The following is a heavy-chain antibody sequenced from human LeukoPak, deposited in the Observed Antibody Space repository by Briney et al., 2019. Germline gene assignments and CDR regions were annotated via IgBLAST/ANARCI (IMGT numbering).Heavy chain of an antibody. V-gene: IGHV3-21*01. CDR1: GFTFSSCG. CDR3: ATETIGRHYDY. D-gene: IGHD1-14*01. CDR2: IGPTGTDR. Sequence: GGSLRLSRAASGFTFSSCGFNWVRQAPGKGLKWVSSIGPTGTDRYYADSVRGRFTISRDNAENSMYLQMDSLRDEDSAVYYCATETIGRHYDYWGQGTLLTVSS. J-gene: IGHJ4*02.